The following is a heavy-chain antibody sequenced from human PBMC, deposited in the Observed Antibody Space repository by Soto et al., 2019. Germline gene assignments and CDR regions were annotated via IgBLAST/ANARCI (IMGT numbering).Heavy chain of an antibody. CDR1: GFTFSSYA. CDR3: AKDFRGYSSGWILSYFDY. Sequence: EVQLLESGGGLVQPGGSLRLSCAASGFTFSSYAMSWVRQAPGKGLEWVSGISGSGGSTYYADSVKGRFTISRNNSKNTLYLHMNSLRAADTAVYYCAKDFRGYSSGWILSYFDYWGQGTLVTVSS. D-gene: IGHD6-19*01. V-gene: IGHV3-23*01. J-gene: IGHJ4*02. CDR2: ISGSGGST.